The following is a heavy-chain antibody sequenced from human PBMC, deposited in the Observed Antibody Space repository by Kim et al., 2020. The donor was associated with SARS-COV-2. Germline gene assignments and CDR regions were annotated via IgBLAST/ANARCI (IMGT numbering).Heavy chain of an antibody. D-gene: IGHD3-3*01. CDR3: ARLALNYDFWSGYYGGFDY. V-gene: IGHV4-59*08. Sequence: SRVTISVDTSKNQFSLKLSSVTAADTAVYYCARLALNYDFWSGYYGGFDYWGQGTLVTVSS. J-gene: IGHJ4*02.